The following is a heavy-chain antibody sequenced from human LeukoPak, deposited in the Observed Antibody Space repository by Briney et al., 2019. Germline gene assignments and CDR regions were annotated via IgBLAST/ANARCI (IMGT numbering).Heavy chain of an antibody. CDR1: GYPFSAYY. J-gene: IGHJ4*02. V-gene: IGHV1-2*02. D-gene: IGHD1-26*01. Sequence: ASVKVSCKASGYPFSAYYMHWVRQAPGQGFEWMGWIDSNLGDTSYAQKFQGRVTMIRDTSISTAYMELSRLTSDDTAMYYCARYVGGAHARGFDYWGQGTLVIVSS. CDR2: IDSNLGDT. CDR3: ARYVGGAHARGFDY.